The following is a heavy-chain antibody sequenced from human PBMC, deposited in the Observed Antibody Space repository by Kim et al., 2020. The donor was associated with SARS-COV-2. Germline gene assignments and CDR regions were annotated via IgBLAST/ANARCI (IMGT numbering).Heavy chain of an antibody. Sequence: GGSLRLSCAAAGFTFSNYGIHWVRQAPGKGLEWVALIWYDGSNNYYADSVKCRFTISRENSTNTLYLQMNRLRAEDTDVYYCAKLGDRFYYYGLDVWWQGTTVTVSS. D-gene: IGHD3-16*01. V-gene: IGHV3-33*06. CDR2: IWYDGSNN. J-gene: IGHJ6*01. CDR3: AKLGDRFYYYGLDV. CDR1: GFTFSNYG.